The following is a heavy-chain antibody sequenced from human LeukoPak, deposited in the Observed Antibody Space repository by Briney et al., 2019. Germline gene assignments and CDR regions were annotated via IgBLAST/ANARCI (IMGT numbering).Heavy chain of an antibody. CDR3: AREDGVGATWHYYYYYGMDV. D-gene: IGHD1-26*01. J-gene: IGHJ6*02. CDR2: IKQDGSEK. Sequence: PGRSLRLSCAASGFTFSSYWMSWVRQAPGKGLEWVANIKQDGSEKYYVDSVKGRFTISRDNAKNSLYLQMNSLRAEDTAVYYCAREDGVGATWHYYYYYGMDVWGQGTTVTVSS. CDR1: GFTFSSYW. V-gene: IGHV3-7*01.